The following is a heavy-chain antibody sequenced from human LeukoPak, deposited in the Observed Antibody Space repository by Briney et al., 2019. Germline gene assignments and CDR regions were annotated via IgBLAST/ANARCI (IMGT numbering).Heavy chain of an antibody. V-gene: IGHV3-48*02. D-gene: IGHD3-22*01. J-gene: IGHJ4*02. CDR2: ISSSSTTM. CDR1: GFTFSSYS. Sequence: GGSLRLSCAASGFTFSSYSMNWVRQAPGKGLEWVSYISSSSTTMYYADSVKGRFTISRDNAKNRLYLQMNSLRDEDTAVYYCARFYDSIVSDYWGQGTLVTVSS. CDR3: ARFYDSIVSDY.